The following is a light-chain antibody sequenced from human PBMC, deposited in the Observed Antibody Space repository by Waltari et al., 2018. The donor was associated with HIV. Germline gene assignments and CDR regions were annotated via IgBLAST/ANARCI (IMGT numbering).Light chain of an antibody. CDR3: TSYAGSDNLML. J-gene: IGLJ2*01. V-gene: IGLV2-8*01. Sequence: QSALTQPPTASGSPGQSVTISCSGTSNDVGPYDYVSWYQQHPDKAPRHIIYEAYKRPTAGPDRFPGSKSGNTASLTVSGLQAEDEADYYCTSYAGSDNLMLFGGGTKVTVL. CDR2: EAY. CDR1: SNDVGPYDY.